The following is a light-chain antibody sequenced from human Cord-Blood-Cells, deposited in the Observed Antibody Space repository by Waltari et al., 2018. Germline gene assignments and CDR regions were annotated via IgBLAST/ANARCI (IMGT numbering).Light chain of an antibody. Sequence: DLHMAQSQSSLYASVGDSVIITCQASQDISNYLNWYQQKTGKAPKRLIYDASNLETGVPSGFSGSRSGTDFTFTISSLQPEDIATYYCQQYDNLPLTFGGGTKLEIK. CDR1: QDISNY. CDR2: DAS. V-gene: IGKV1-33*01. J-gene: IGKJ4*01. CDR3: QQYDNLPLT.